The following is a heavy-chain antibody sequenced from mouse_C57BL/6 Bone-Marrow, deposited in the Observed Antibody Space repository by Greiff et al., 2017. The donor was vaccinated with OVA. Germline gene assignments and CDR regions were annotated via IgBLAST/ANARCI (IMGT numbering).Heavy chain of an antibody. J-gene: IGHJ2*01. V-gene: IGHV1-69*01. CDR1: GYTFTSYW. CDR3: ARDRAKGRDYFDY. CDR2: IDPSDSYT. Sequence: QVQLQQPGAELVMPGASVKLSCKASGYTFTSYWMHWVKQRPGQGLEWIGEIDPSDSYTNYNQKFKGKSTLTVDKSSSTAYMQLSSLTSEDSAVYYCARDRAKGRDYFDYWGQGTTLTVSS.